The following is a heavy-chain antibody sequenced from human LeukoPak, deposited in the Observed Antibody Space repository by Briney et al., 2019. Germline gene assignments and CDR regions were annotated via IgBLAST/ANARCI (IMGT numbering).Heavy chain of an antibody. V-gene: IGHV1-69*05. CDR3: ARAPGYSYGADY. D-gene: IGHD5-18*01. CDR2: IIPIFGTA. Sequence: PVKVSCKASGGTFSSYAISWVRQAPGQGLEWMGGIIPIFGTANYAQKFQGRVTITTDESTSAAYMELSSLRSEDTAVYYCARAPGYSYGADYWGQGTLVTVSS. J-gene: IGHJ4*02. CDR1: GGTFSSYA.